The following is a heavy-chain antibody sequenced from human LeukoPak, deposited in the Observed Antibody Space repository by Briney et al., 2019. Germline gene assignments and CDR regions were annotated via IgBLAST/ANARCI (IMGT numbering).Heavy chain of an antibody. Sequence: HPGGSLRLSCAASGFTFSSYEMNWVRQAPGKGLEWVSYISSSGSTIYYADSVKGRFTISRDNAKNSLYLQMNSLRAENTAVYYCAELGITMIGGVWGKGTTVTISS. J-gene: IGHJ6*04. CDR2: ISSSGSTI. CDR1: GFTFSSYE. CDR3: AELGITMIGGV. V-gene: IGHV3-48*03. D-gene: IGHD3-10*02.